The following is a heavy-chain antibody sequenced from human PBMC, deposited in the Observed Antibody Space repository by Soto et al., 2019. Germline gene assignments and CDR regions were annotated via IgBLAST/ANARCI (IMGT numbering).Heavy chain of an antibody. Sequence: QVQLQESGPGLVKPSETLSLTCTVSVCSISSYYWNWIRQPPGKGLECIGYIYYTGSSNYNPYLKRRVTISVDTHKNQFPLKLSSVTASDTAVYYCARGIGQQLPPLDWGQGTLVTVSS. CDR3: ARGIGQQLPPLD. J-gene: IGHJ4*02. V-gene: IGHV4-59*01. CDR2: IYYTGSS. CDR1: VCSISSYY. D-gene: IGHD2-2*01.